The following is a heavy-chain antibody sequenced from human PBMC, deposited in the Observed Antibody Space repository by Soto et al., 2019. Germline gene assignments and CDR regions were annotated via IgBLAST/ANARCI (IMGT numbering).Heavy chain of an antibody. CDR2: ISWNSGSI. CDR1: GFTFDDYA. Sequence: EVQLVESGGGLVQPGRPLRLSCAASGFTFDDYAMHWVRQGPGKGLEWVSGISWNSGSIGYADSVKGRFTISRDNAKNSLYLQMNSLRAEDTAVYYCAKNGRPFDYWGQGTLVTVSS. V-gene: IGHV3-9*01. J-gene: IGHJ4*02. CDR3: AKNGRPFDY.